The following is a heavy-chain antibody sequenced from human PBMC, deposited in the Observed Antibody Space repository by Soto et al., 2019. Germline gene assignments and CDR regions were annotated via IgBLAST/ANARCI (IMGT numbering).Heavy chain of an antibody. CDR1: GGSISSVGNY. Sequence: TCYITCTGSGGSISSVGNYWTWIRQQPGKSLEWIGYIYYSGSTDYNPSLKSRVTISVDRSKNQFSLNLSSVTAAGTAIYDVALMRRRPPTSTRYPVTTRGQ. CDR3: ALMRRRPPTSTRYPVTT. V-gene: IGHV4-31*03. CDR2: IYYSGST. D-gene: IGHD1-1*01. J-gene: IGHJ3*01.